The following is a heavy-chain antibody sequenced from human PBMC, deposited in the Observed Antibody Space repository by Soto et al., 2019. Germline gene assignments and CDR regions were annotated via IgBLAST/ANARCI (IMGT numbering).Heavy chain of an antibody. CDR3: ARVAYHSDPGFDI. CDR1: GFTFSSYW. CDR2: INSDGSST. Sequence: GGSLRLSCAASGFTFSSYWMHWVRQAPGKGLVWVSRINSDGSSTSYADSVKGRFTISRDNAKNTLYLQMNSLRAEDTAVYYCARVAYHSDPGFDIWGQGTMVTVSS. D-gene: IGHD1-26*01. J-gene: IGHJ3*02. V-gene: IGHV3-74*01.